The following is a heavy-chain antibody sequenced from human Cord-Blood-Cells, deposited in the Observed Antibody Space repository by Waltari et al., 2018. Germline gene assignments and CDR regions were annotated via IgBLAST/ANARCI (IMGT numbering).Heavy chain of an antibody. CDR1: GLTFSRYA. J-gene: IGHJ4*02. V-gene: IGHV3-23*01. CDR3: SSGRDY. Sequence: EVQLLESGGGLVQPGGSLRLSCAAFGLTFSRYAMSWVRQAPGKGLSWVSAMSGSGGSTYYADSVKGRFTISRDNSKNTLYLQMNSLRAEDTAVYYCSSGRDYWGQGTLVTVSS. D-gene: IGHD2-15*01. CDR2: MSGSGGST.